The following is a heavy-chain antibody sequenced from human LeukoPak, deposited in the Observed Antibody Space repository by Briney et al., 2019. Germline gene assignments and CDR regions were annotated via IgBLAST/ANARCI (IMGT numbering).Heavy chain of an antibody. CDR2: TYYRSKWYN. D-gene: IGHD6-19*01. J-gene: IGHJ2*01. CDR1: GDSVSSNSAA. CDR3: ARVSAGTLIRDWYFDL. V-gene: IGHV6-1*01. Sequence: SQTLSLTCAISGDSVSSNSAAWNWIRQSPSRGLEWLGRTYYRSKWYNDYAVPVKSRITINPDTSKNQFSLQLNSVTPEDTAVYYCARVSAGTLIRDWYFDLWGRGTLVTVSS.